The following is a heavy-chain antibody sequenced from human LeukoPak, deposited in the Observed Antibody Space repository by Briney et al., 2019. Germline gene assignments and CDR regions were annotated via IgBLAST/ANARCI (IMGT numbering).Heavy chain of an antibody. CDR1: AFSLSTSGMW. V-gene: IGHV4-61*08. CDR3: ASAGYCSGNSCYLNPLDY. Sequence: SGPSLVKPTQTLTLTCTFSAFSLSTSGMWVSWIRQPPGKGLEWIGYISDSGSTNYHPSLKSRVTISLDTSKNQFSLKLSSVTDADTAVYNCASAGYCSGNSCYLNPLDYWGQGTLVTVSS. CDR2: ISDSGST. J-gene: IGHJ4*02. D-gene: IGHD2-15*01.